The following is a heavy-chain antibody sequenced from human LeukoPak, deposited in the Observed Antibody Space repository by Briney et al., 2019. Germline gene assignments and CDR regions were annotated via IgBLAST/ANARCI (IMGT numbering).Heavy chain of an antibody. V-gene: IGHV3-23*01. J-gene: IGHJ3*02. CDR1: GFTFSSYA. CDR3: AKAEGYGHQPDAFDI. Sequence: GGSLRLSCAASGFTFSSYAISWVRQAPGKGLEWVSAISGSGGSTYYADSVKGRFTISRDNSKNTLYLQMSSLRAEDTAVYYCAKAEGYGHQPDAFDIWGQGTMVTVSS. CDR2: ISGSGGST. D-gene: IGHD5-18*01.